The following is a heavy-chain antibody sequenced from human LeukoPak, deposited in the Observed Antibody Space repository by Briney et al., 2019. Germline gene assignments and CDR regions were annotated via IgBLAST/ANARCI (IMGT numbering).Heavy chain of an antibody. D-gene: IGHD6-19*01. CDR1: GYTFTSYG. CDR3: ARGAPGSGWYYYYGMDV. Sequence: ASVKVSCTASGYTFTSYGISWVRQAPGQGLEWMGWISAYNGNTNYAQKLQGRVTMTTDTSTSTAYMELRSLRSDDTAVYYCARGAPGSGWYYYYGMDVWGQGTTVTVSS. CDR2: ISAYNGNT. V-gene: IGHV1-18*01. J-gene: IGHJ6*02.